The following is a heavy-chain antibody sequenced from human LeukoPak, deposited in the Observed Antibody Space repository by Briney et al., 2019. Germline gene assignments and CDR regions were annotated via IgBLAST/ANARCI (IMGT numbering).Heavy chain of an antibody. CDR2: ISGSGSDI. J-gene: IGHJ4*01. CDR3: STDPRLLIY. D-gene: IGHD2-8*01. Sequence: GGPLRLSCVVSGFSFSDSYMTWIRQTPGKGLESLAYISGSGSDIYYADSVKGRFTISRDNAKNSLYLQMNSLRPEDTALYYCSTDPRLLIYWGHGTLVTVSS. CDR1: GFSFSDSY. V-gene: IGHV3-11*01.